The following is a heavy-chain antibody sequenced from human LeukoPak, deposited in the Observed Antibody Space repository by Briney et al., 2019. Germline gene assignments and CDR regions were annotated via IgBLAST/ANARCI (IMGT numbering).Heavy chain of an antibody. CDR3: ARASYDFWSGYSHGDWFDP. J-gene: IGHJ5*02. Sequence: SETLYLTCTVSGGSISSGGYYWSWIRQHPGKGLEWIGYIYYSGSTYYNPSLKSRVTISVDTSKNQFSLKLSSVTAADTAVYYCARASYDFWSGYSHGDWFDPWGQGTLVTVSS. CDR2: IYYSGST. CDR1: GGSISSGGYY. D-gene: IGHD3-3*01. V-gene: IGHV4-31*03.